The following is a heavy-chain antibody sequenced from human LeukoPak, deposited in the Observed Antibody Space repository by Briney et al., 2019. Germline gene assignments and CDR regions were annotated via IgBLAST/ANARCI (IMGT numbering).Heavy chain of an antibody. J-gene: IGHJ6*02. V-gene: IGHV4-59*08. CDR1: GGSCSTYY. D-gene: IGHD3-22*01. CDR2: IYYSGST. CDR3: ARHDYYDSSGYHYVVDYYAMDV. Sequence: SETLSLTCTVSGGSCSTYYWSWIRQPPGKGLEWIGYIYYSGSTNYNPSLKSRVSISVDKPKNQFSLKLSSVTAADTAVYYCARHDYYDSSGYHYVVDYYAMDVWGPGTTVTVSS.